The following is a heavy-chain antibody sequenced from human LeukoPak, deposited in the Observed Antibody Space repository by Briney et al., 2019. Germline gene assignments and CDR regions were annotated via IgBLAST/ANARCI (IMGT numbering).Heavy chain of an antibody. CDR1: GGSINTHF. CDR3: ARDAGPNALDI. J-gene: IGHJ3*02. CDR2: FFSSGST. V-gene: IGHV4-59*11. Sequence: KPSETLSLTCTVSGGSINTHFWSWIRQPPGKGLEWIGNFFSSGSTNYNPSLKSRVTTSDDTSKNQLLLKLTSVTAADTAQYFCARDAGPNALDIWGQGTMVSVSS.